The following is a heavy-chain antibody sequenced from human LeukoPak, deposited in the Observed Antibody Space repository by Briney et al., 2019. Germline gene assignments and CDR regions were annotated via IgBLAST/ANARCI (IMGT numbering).Heavy chain of an antibody. V-gene: IGHV3-33*01. CDR1: GFTFSSYG. J-gene: IGHJ6*02. Sequence: GGSLRLSCAASGFTFSSYGMHWVRQAPGNGLEWVAVIWYDGSNKYYADSVKGRFTISRDNSKNTLYLQMNSLRAEDTAVYYCARDWGPLDVWGQGTTVTVSS. CDR2: IWYDGSNK. CDR3: ARDWGPLDV. D-gene: IGHD3-16*01.